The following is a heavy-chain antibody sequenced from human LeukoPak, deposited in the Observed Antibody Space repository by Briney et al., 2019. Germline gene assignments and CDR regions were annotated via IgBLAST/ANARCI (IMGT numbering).Heavy chain of an antibody. J-gene: IGHJ4*02. CDR1: GGSFSGYY. Sequence: LSLTCAVYGGSFSGYYWSWIRQPPGKGLVWVSRLNADGNSITYADSVRGRFTISRDNAKNSLYLQMNSLRAEDTAVYYCGRVAEAAAFDYWGQGILVTVSS. D-gene: IGHD6-13*01. V-gene: IGHV3-74*01. CDR3: GRVAEAAAFDY. CDR2: LNADGNSI.